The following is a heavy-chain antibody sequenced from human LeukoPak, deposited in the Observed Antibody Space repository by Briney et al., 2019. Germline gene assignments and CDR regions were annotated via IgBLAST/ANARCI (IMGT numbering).Heavy chain of an antibody. CDR1: GGSISYNNYY. V-gene: IGHV4-39*07. J-gene: IGHJ3*02. D-gene: IGHD5-18*01. CDR2: MHYSGSA. Sequence: PSETLSLTCTVSGGSISYNNYYWGWIRQPPGKGLEWIGSMHYSGSAYFNPSLKSRVTISLDTSKNQFSLKVTSVTAADTAMYYCVRVADTSMVFQDVPFDIWGQGTMVTVSS. CDR3: VRVADTSMVFQDVPFDI.